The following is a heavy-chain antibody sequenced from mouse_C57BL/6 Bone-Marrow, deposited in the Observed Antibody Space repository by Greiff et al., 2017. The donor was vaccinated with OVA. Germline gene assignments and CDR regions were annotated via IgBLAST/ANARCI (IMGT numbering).Heavy chain of an antibody. CDR3: ARSLYPWYFDV. CDR1: GFNIKDYY. Sequence: EVQGVESGAELVKPGASVKLSCTASGFNIKDYYMHWVKQRTEQGLEWIGRIDPEDGETKYAPKFPGKATITADTSSNTAYLQLSSLTSEDTAVYYCARSLYPWYFDVLGTGPRSPSPQ. J-gene: IGHJ1*03. V-gene: IGHV14-2*01. D-gene: IGHD2-1*01. CDR2: IDPEDGET.